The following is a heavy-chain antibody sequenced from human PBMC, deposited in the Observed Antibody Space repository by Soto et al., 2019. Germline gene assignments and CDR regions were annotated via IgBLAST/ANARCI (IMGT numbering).Heavy chain of an antibody. V-gene: IGHV3-15*01. CDR3: TTPDIAAAGTPYYYYGMDV. Sequence: EVQLVESGGGLVKPGGSLRLSCAASGFTFSNAWMSWVRQAPGKGLEWVGRIKSKTDGGTTDYAAPVKGRFTISRDDSKNTLYLQMNSLKTEDTAVYYCTTPDIAAAGTPYYYYGMDVWGQGTTVTVSS. J-gene: IGHJ6*02. CDR1: GFTFSNAW. D-gene: IGHD6-13*01. CDR2: IKSKTDGGTT.